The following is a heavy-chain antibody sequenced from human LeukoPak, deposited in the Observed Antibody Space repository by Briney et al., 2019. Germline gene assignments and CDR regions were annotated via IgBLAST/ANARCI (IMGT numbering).Heavy chain of an antibody. J-gene: IGHJ4*02. CDR3: AKDGTHYYDSSGYWLDY. CDR2: ISAYNGNT. Sequence: ASVKVSCKASGYTFTSYGISWVRQAPGQGLEWMGWISAYNGNTNYAQKLQGRVTMTTDTSTSTAYMELRSLRSDDTAVYYCAKDGTHYYDSSGYWLDYWGQGTLVTVSS. D-gene: IGHD3-22*01. CDR1: GYTFTSYG. V-gene: IGHV1-18*01.